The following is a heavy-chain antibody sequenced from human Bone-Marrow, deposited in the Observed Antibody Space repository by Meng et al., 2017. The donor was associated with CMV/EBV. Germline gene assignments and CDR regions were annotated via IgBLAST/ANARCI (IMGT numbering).Heavy chain of an antibody. J-gene: IGHJ6*02. CDR3: ARELTVTIGQGTHYYYYGMDV. V-gene: IGHV3-53*01. Sequence: GGSLRLSCAASGFTVSSNYMSWVRQAPGKGLEWVSVIYSGGSTYYADSVKGRFTISRDNSKNTLYLQMNSLRAEDTAVYYWARELTVTIGQGTHYYYYGMDVWGQGTTVTVSS. D-gene: IGHD4-11*01. CDR1: GFTVSSNY. CDR2: IYSGGST.